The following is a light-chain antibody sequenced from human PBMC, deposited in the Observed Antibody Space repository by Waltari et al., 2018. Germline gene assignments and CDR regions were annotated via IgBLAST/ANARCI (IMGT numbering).Light chain of an antibody. CDR1: QSIAGH. Sequence: DIQMTPTPSSLSPSVADRVTITCRASQSIAGHLNWFQQQPGRAPKLLIHTASSLQSGVPSRFSGSGSGTHFTLIISSLQPEDFATYFCQQTYITPYTFGQGTKLEIK. V-gene: IGKV1-39*01. CDR3: QQTYITPYT. CDR2: TAS. J-gene: IGKJ2*01.